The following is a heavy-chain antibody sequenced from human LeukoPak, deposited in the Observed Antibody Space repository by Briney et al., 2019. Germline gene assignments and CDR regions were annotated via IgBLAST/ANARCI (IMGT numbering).Heavy chain of an antibody. CDR3: ARYYDSSGYYYASDPIYYFDY. V-gene: IGHV4-39*01. D-gene: IGHD3-22*01. CDR2: IYYSGST. J-gene: IGHJ4*02. CDR1: GGSISSSSYY. Sequence: PSETLSLTCTFSGGSISSSSYYWGWVRQPPGKGLEWIGSIYYSGSTYYNPSLKSRLTISADTSKNRFSLELSSVTAADTAVYYCARYYDSSGYYYASDPIYYFDYWGQGTLVTVSS.